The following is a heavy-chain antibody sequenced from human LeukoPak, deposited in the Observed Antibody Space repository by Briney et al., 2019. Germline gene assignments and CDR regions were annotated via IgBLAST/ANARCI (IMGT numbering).Heavy chain of an antibody. CDR3: ARDLYRIVVVPHYFDY. CDR2: IKQDGSEK. CDR1: GFTFSSYW. V-gene: IGHV3-7*01. J-gene: IGHJ4*02. Sequence: QPGGSLRLSCAASGFTFSSYWMSWVRQAPGKGLEWVANIKQDGSEKYYVDSVKGRFTISRDNAKNSLYLQMNSLRAEDTAMYYCARDLYRIVVVPHYFDYWGQGTLVTVSS. D-gene: IGHD3-22*01.